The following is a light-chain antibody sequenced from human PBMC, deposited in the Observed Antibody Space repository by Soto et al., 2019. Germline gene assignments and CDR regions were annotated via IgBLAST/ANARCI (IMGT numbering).Light chain of an antibody. CDR1: QSISSY. Sequence: EVVLTQSPDTLSLPPGERAPLSCRASQSISSYLAWYQQKPGQAPRLLIYGASTRATGIPARFSGSGSGTEFTLTISSLQSEDFAFYYCQQCNNWPRTFGQGTKVDIK. V-gene: IGKV3-15*01. CDR3: QQCNNWPRT. J-gene: IGKJ1*01. CDR2: GAS.